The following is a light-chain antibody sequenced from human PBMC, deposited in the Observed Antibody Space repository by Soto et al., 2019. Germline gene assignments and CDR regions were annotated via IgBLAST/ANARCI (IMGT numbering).Light chain of an antibody. J-gene: IGKJ1*01. CDR1: QSVTNSY. V-gene: IGKV3-20*01. CDR3: QQYGSSPPWT. CDR2: GAS. Sequence: IVMNQSPVALSVSPGERAALSCRASQSVTNSYLAWYQQKPGQAPRLLIYGASSRATGIPDRFSGSGSGTDFTLTISRLEPEDFAVYYCQQYGSSPPWTFGQGTKVDI.